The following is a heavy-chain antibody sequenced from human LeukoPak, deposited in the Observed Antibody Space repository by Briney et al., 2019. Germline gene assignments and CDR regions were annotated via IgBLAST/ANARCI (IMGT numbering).Heavy chain of an antibody. Sequence: SETLSLTCTVSDGSISSYYWSWIRQPAGKGLEWIGRMYISGSTNYNPSPKSRVTMSGDTSKNQFSLNLSSVTAADTAVYYCTRSSGYYTHWFDPWGQGTLVTVSS. CDR2: MYISGST. CDR1: DGSISSYY. D-gene: IGHD3-22*01. CDR3: TRSSGYYTHWFDP. J-gene: IGHJ5*02. V-gene: IGHV4-4*07.